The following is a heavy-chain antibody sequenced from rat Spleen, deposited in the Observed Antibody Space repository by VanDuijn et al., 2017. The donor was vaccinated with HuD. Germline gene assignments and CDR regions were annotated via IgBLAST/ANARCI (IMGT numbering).Heavy chain of an antibody. CDR3: AKDREGGYAFDY. D-gene: IGHD1-11*01. J-gene: IGHJ2*01. CDR2: ISYDGYNT. CDR1: GFTFSNYG. V-gene: IGHV5-29*01. Sequence: EVQLVESGGGLVQPGRSLKLSCAVSGFTFSNYGMAWVRQAPKKGLEWVATISYDGYNTYYRDSVKGRFTISRDNAENTVYLQMNSLRSEDTATYYCAKDREGGYAFDYWGQGVMVTVSS.